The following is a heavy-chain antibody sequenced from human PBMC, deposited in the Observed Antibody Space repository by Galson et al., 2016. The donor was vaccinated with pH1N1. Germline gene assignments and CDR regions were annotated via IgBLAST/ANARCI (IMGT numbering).Heavy chain of an antibody. CDR3: ARIGSDDPIYYYYMDV. V-gene: IGHV5-51*01. CDR1: GYSFTSYW. J-gene: IGHJ6*03. CDR2: IYPGDSDT. Sequence: QSGAEVKKPGESLKISCKGSGYSFTSYWIAWVRQMPGKGLVWMGIIYPGDSDTRYSPSFQGQVTISADKSINTAYLQWSSLKASDTAMYYCARIGSDDPIYYYYMDVWGKGTTVTVSS. D-gene: IGHD2-21*01.